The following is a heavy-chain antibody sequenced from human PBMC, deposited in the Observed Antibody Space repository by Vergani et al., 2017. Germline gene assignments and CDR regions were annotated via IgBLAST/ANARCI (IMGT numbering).Heavy chain of an antibody. V-gene: IGHV3-30*03. CDR3: ATKSCGTPGCQIEYFRE. CDR1: GFTSRYYG. D-gene: IGHD1-1*01. Sequence: QVHLVESGGGVVQPGRSLRLPCVVSGFTSRYYGLHWVRQAPGKGLEWVAVISYDGTQKYYADSVKGRFTISRDNSKSTLYLQMNSLRTEDTAVYYCATKSCGTPGCQIEYFREWGQGTLVTVSS. CDR2: ISYDGTQK. J-gene: IGHJ4*02.